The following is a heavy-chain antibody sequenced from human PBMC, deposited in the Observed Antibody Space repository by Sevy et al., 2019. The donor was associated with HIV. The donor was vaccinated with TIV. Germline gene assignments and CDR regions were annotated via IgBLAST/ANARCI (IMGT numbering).Heavy chain of an antibody. Sequence: WGSLRLSCAASGFTFSSYSMNWVRQAPGKGLEWVSSISSSSSYIYYADSVKGRFTISRDNAKNSLYLQMNSLRAEDTAVYYCAREAVAAAQTNFDYWGQGTLVTVSS. CDR3: AREAVAAAQTNFDY. CDR1: GFTFSSYS. CDR2: ISSSSSYI. D-gene: IGHD6-13*01. J-gene: IGHJ4*02. V-gene: IGHV3-21*01.